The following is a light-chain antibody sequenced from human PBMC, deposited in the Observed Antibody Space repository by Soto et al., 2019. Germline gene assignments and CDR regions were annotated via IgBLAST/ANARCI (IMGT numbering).Light chain of an antibody. CDR1: SSDVGGYNY. J-gene: IGLJ1*01. V-gene: IGLV2-14*01. Sequence: QSALTQPASVSGSPGQSITISCTGTSSDVGGYNYVSWYQQHPGKAPKLMIYDVSNRPSGVSNRFSGSKSGNTASLTISGLQAEDEADYYCSSYTSSGTDVFGIGTKAPS. CDR2: DVS. CDR3: SSYTSSGTDV.